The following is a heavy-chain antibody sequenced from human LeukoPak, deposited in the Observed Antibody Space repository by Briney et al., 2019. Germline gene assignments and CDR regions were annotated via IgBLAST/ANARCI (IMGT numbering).Heavy chain of an antibody. V-gene: IGHV3-48*02. D-gene: IGHD6-13*01. CDR3: ATKGRSSSSWYGNYYYGMDV. CDR2: ISSSSSTI. J-gene: IGHJ6*02. CDR1: GFTFSSYG. Sequence: PGGSLRLSCAASGFTFSSYGMHWVRQAPGKGLEWVSYISSSSSTIYYADSVKGRFTISRDNAKNSLYLQMNSLRDEDTAVYYCATKGRSSSSWYGNYYYGMDVWGQGTTVTVSS.